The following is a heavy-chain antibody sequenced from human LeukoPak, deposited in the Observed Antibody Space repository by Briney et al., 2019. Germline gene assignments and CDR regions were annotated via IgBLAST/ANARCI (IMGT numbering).Heavy chain of an antibody. CDR1: GFTFSSYA. D-gene: IGHD3-9*01. CDR3: AKWGDYDILTGYYVSDF. J-gene: IGHJ4*02. V-gene: IGHV3-23*01. CDR2: ITGSGDTT. Sequence: GGSLRLSCAASGFTFSSYAMSWVRQAPGKGLEWVSAITGSGDTTYYADSVKGRFTVSRDNSKNTLYVEMNTLRAEDTAVYYCAKWGDYDILTGYYVSDFWGQGTLVTVSS.